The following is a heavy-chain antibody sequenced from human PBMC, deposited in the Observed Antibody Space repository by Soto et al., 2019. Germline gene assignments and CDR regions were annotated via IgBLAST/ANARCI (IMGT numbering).Heavy chain of an antibody. D-gene: IGHD4-4*01. V-gene: IGHV3-23*01. CDR2: ISSGGVTT. J-gene: IGHJ4*02. CDR3: AKDLRGNYVAYFDW. CDR1: RFTFSNYA. Sequence: GSLGLSCAASRFTFSNYAMSWVRQAPGKGLDWVSAISSGGVTTHYADSVKGRFTISXXXXKXXXYXQXXXLRAEDTAVYYCAKDLRGNYVAYFDWWGQGT.